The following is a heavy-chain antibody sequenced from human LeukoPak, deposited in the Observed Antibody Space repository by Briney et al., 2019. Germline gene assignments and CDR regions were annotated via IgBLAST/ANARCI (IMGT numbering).Heavy chain of an antibody. V-gene: IGHV3-30*04. D-gene: IGHD3-22*01. CDR3: ARGTYYYDSNGFYSGGLGY. CDR1: GFTFSSYA. CDR2: ISNDGSEK. Sequence: GGSLRLSCAASGFTFSSYAMHWVRQGPGKGLECVAVISNDGSEKYYPDSVKGRFTISRGNSENTLYLQMNSLRAEDTAVYFCARGTYYYDSNGFYSGGLGYWGQGTLVTVSS. J-gene: IGHJ4*02.